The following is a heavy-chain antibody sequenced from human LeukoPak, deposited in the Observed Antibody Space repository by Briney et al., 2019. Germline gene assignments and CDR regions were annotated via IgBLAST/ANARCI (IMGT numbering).Heavy chain of an antibody. D-gene: IGHD3-22*01. CDR1: GFTFYNYW. V-gene: IGHV3-7*01. Sequence: GGSLRLSCAASGFTFYNYWMSWVRQAPGKGLEWVANIKQDGSEKYYVDSVKGRFTISRDNTENSLYLQLNSLRAEDTAVYYCARDILMDYHDSSGYFYWYFDLWGRGTLVTVS. CDR3: ARDILMDYHDSSGYFYWYFDL. J-gene: IGHJ2*01. CDR2: IKQDGSEK.